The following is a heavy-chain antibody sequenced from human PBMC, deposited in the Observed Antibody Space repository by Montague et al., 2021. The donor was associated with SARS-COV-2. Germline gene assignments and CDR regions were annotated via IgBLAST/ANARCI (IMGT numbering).Heavy chain of an antibody. CDR2: IYQSGTT. J-gene: IGHJ5*02. CDR3: ARSMIRGGLNWFDP. Sequence: TRSLTCAVSGASISNGGYTWSWIRRPPGKGLEWIGYIYQSGTTRYNPSLKSRVTMSVDKSKNQFSLQLTSVIAADTAIYFCARSMIRGGLNWFDPWGQGTLVTVSS. V-gene: IGHV4-30-2*01. CDR1: GASISNGGYT. D-gene: IGHD3-10*01.